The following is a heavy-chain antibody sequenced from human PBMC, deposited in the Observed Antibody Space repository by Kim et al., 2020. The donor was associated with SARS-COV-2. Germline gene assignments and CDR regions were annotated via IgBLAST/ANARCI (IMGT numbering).Heavy chain of an antibody. D-gene: IGHD6-13*01. CDR1: GYTFTSYD. CDR3: ASGREIAAAGTWVGTAFDY. Sequence: ASVKVSCKASGYTFTSYDINWVRQATGQGLEWMGWMNPNSGNTGYAQKFQGRLTMTRNTSINTAYMELSSLRSEDTAVYYCASGREIAAAGTWVGTAFDYWGQGTLVTVSS. V-gene: IGHV1-8*01. J-gene: IGHJ4*02. CDR2: MNPNSGNT.